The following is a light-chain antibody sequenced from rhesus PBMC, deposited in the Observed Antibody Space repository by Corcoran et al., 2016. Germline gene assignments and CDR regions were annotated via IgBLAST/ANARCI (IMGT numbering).Light chain of an antibody. CDR1: QSIGSS. CDR3: QQSSSFPFT. J-gene: IGKJ3*01. CDR2: YAS. Sequence: EIVLTQSPAFQSVTLKEKVTITCQARQSIGSSLHWYHTKPDHSSKLHLKYASQSSSGVPSRFSGSGSGTDFTLTSNSLEAEDAATYYCQQSSSFPFTFGPGTKWDIK. V-gene: IGKV6-55*01.